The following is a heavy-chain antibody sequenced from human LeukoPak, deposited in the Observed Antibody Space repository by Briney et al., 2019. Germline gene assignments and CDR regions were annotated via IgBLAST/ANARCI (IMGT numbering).Heavy chain of an antibody. D-gene: IGHD6-13*01. V-gene: IGHV3-30*02. J-gene: IGHJ4*02. CDR1: GFTFSSYA. Sequence: SGGSLRLSCAASGFTFSSYAMSWVRQAPGKGLEWVAFIRYDGSNKYYADSVKGRFTISRDNSKNTLYLQMNSLRAEDTAVYYCANAHSSSSDYWGQGTLVTVSS. CDR2: IRYDGSNK. CDR3: ANAHSSSSDY.